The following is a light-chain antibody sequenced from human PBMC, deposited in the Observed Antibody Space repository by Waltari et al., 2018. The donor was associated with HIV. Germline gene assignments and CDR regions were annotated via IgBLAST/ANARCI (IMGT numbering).Light chain of an antibody. J-gene: IGLJ3*02. V-gene: IGLV2-14*01. Sequence: QSVLTQPASASGSPGQSIRIPCTGTHSYGGDSSFLSWYQQPPGKAPKLLIYEVTHRPSGISSRFSGFKSGNTASMTISGLQAEDEADYYCSSYTATTAILFGGGTKVTVL. CDR3: SSYTATTAIL. CDR2: EVT. CDR1: HSYGGDSSF.